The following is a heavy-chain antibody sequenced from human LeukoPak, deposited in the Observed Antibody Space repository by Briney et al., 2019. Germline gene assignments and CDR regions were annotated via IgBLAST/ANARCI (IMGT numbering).Heavy chain of an antibody. CDR2: IRYDGGDK. V-gene: IGHV3-30*02. Sequence: GGSLRLSCAASGFTFRTYGMHWVRQAPGKGLEWVTFIRYDGGDKYYADSVKGRFTISRDNSKNTLFLQMNSLRVEDTAVYYCAKRADYYDSSRALYDAFDLWGQGTMVTVSS. CDR3: AKRADYYDSSRALYDAFDL. J-gene: IGHJ3*01. D-gene: IGHD3-16*01. CDR1: GFTFRTYG.